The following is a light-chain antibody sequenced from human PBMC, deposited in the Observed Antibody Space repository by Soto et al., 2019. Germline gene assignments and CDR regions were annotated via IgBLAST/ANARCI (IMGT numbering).Light chain of an antibody. Sequence: DIQMTQSPSSLSASVGDTISITCRASQASRNDLGWYQQQPGKAPKRLIYGVSSLQSGVPSRFSGSGSGTEFTLTISSLQPEDFATYYCLQHNSYPYTSGQGTRLDIK. CDR1: QASRND. V-gene: IGKV1-17*01. CDR3: LQHNSYPYT. J-gene: IGKJ2*01. CDR2: GVS.